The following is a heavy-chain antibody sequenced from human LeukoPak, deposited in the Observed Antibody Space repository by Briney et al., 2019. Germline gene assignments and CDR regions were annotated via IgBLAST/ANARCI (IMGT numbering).Heavy chain of an antibody. V-gene: IGHV1-69*13. CDR2: IIPVLGTT. J-gene: IGHJ6*03. CDR3: ATSGGDYYYYSLDV. Sequence: ASVKVSCKASGGTFSSYAISWVRQAPGQGLEWMGGIIPVLGTTNYAQTFQNKVTITADESTSTTYMELSSLTSEDTAVYYCATSGGDYYYYSLDVWGKGTPVTISS. CDR1: GGTFSSYA. D-gene: IGHD3-10*01.